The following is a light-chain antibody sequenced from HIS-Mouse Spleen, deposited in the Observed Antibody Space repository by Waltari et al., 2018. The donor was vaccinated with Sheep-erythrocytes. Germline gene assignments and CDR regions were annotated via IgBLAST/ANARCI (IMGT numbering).Light chain of an antibody. J-gene: IGKJ3*01. CDR2: WAS. CDR1: QSVLYSSNNKNY. V-gene: IGKV4-1*01. Sequence: DIVMTPSPDSLAVSLGERATINCKSSQSVLYSSNNKNYLAWYQQKPGQPPKLLIYWASTRESGVPDRFSGSGSGTDFTLTISCLQSEDFATYYCQQYYSFPFTFGPGTKVDIK. CDR3: QQYYSFPFT.